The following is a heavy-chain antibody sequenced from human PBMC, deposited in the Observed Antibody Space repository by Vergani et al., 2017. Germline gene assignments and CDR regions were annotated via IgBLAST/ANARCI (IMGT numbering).Heavy chain of an antibody. J-gene: IGHJ6*02. CDR1: GGTFSSYT. CDR2: IIPILGIA. Sequence: QVQLVQSGAEVKKPGSSVKVSCKASGGTFSSYTISWVRQAPGQGLEWMGRIIPILGIANYAQKFQGRVTITADKSTSTAYMELSSLRSEDTAVYYCALPDFWNSAGMDVWGQGTTVTVSS. CDR3: ALPDFWNSAGMDV. D-gene: IGHD3-3*01. V-gene: IGHV1-69*02.